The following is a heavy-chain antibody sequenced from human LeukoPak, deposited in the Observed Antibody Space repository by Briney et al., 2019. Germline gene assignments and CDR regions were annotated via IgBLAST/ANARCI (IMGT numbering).Heavy chain of an antibody. D-gene: IGHD3-22*01. J-gene: IGHJ4*02. Sequence: NPGGSLRLSCAASGFTFSSYSMNWVRQAPGKGLEWVSSISSSSSYIYYADSVKGRFTISRDNAKNSLYLQMNSLRDEDTAVYYCARDAPPSINYYDSSGYYFLFDYWGQGTLVTVSS. V-gene: IGHV3-21*01. CDR1: GFTFSSYS. CDR2: ISSSSSYI. CDR3: ARDAPPSINYYDSSGYYFLFDY.